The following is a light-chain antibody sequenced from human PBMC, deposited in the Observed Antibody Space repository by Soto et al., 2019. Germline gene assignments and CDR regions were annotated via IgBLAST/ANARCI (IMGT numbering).Light chain of an antibody. CDR2: ENN. Sequence: QSVLTQPPSVSAAPGQKVTISCSGSSSNIGNNYVSWYQQLPGTAPKLLIYENNKRPSGIPDRFSGSKSGTSATLGITGLQAGEEADYYCGTWDSSLSAWVFGGGTKLPVL. J-gene: IGLJ3*02. CDR1: SSNIGNNY. V-gene: IGLV1-51*02. CDR3: GTWDSSLSAWV.